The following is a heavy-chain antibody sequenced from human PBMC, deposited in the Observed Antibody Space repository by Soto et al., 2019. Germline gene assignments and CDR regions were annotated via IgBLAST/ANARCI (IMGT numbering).Heavy chain of an antibody. CDR3: AIYCSSTSCYPAYYYYGMDV. D-gene: IGHD2-2*01. Sequence: GASVKVSCKASRGTFSSYAISWVRQAPGQGLEWMGGIIPIFGTANYAQKFQGRVTITADESTSTAYMELSSLRSEDTAVYYCAIYCSSTSCYPAYYYYGMDVWGQGTTVTVSS. V-gene: IGHV1-69*13. J-gene: IGHJ6*02. CDR2: IIPIFGTA. CDR1: RGTFSSYA.